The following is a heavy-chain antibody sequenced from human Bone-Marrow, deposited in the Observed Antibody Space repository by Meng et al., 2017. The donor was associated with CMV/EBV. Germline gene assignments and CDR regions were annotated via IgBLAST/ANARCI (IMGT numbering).Heavy chain of an antibody. Sequence: QMQVVHSVAEIEKPGASVKVSFKASRYSFPSYDLNSVRQAAGQGLEWMGWLNPNSRNTDYAQKFQGRVTMTRNISKSTASMDLSSLRSEDTAVYYCSTGVADFEYWGQGTLVTVSS. D-gene: IGHD6-19*01. V-gene: IGHV1-8*01. CDR3: STGVADFEY. CDR2: LNPNSRNT. J-gene: IGHJ4*02. CDR1: RYSFPSYD.